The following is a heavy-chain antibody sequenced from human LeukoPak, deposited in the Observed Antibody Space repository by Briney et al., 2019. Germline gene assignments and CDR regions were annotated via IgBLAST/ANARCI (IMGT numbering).Heavy chain of an antibody. CDR1: GFTFSSYA. D-gene: IGHD6-6*01. CDR2: ISGSGGST. Sequence: PGGSLRLSCAASGFTFSSYAMSWVRQAPGKGLEWVSAISGSGGSTYYADSVKGRFTISRDNAKNSLYLQMNSLRAEDTAVYYCAREFLAARDYWGQGTQVTVSS. V-gene: IGHV3-23*01. J-gene: IGHJ4*02. CDR3: AREFLAARDY.